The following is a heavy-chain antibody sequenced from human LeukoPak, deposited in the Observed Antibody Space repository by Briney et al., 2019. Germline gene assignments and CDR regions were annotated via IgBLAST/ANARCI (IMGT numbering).Heavy chain of an antibody. J-gene: IGHJ3*02. V-gene: IGHV1-18*01. CDR1: GYTFTSYG. Sequence: ASVKVSCKASGYTFTSYGISWVRQAPGQGLEWMGWISAYNGNTNYAQKLQGRVTMTTDTSTSTAYMELRSLRSDGTAVYYCARDLRYYGSGSYSAFDIWGQGTMVTVSS. CDR2: ISAYNGNT. CDR3: ARDLRYYGSGSYSAFDI. D-gene: IGHD3-10*01.